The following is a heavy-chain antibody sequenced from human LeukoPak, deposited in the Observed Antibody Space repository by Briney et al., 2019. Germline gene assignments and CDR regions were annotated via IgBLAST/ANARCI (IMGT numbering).Heavy chain of an antibody. D-gene: IGHD2/OR15-2a*01. V-gene: IGHV4-34*01. J-gene: IGHJ4*02. CDR2: INRSGST. Sequence: SETLSLTCAVYGGSFSGYYWSWIRQPPGKGLEWIGEINRSGSTNYNPSLKSRVTISVDTSKNQFSLKLSSVTAADTAVYYCARGATSLSYFDSRGQGTLVTVSS. CDR3: ARGATSLSYFDS. CDR1: GGSFSGYY.